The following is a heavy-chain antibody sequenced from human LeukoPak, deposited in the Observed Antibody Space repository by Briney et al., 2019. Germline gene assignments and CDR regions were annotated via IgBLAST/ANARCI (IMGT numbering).Heavy chain of an antibody. CDR3: ATRGPGSPQSGKYFFDY. V-gene: IGHV3-23*01. J-gene: IGHJ4*02. CDR1: GFTFSTYG. Sequence: GGSLRLSCAASGFTFSTYGMTWVRQAPGKGLEWVSAISGSAATTFYADSVKGRFTISRDNSKTTLYLQMNSLRAEDTAVYYCATRGPGSPQSGKYFFDYWGQGTLVTVSA. D-gene: IGHD3-10*01. CDR2: ISGSAATT.